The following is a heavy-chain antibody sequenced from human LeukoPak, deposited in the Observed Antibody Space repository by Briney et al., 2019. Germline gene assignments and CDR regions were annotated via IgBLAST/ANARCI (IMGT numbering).Heavy chain of an antibody. CDR3: ARNVPTKWFGELLFSDY. J-gene: IGHJ4*02. D-gene: IGHD3-10*01. V-gene: IGHV1-18*01. CDR1: GYTFTSYG. CDR2: ISAYNGNT. Sequence: ASVKVSCKASGYTFTSYGISWVRQAPGQGLEWMGLISAYNGNTNYAQKLQGRVTMTTDTSTSTAYMELRSLRSDDTAVYYCARNVPTKWFGELLFSDYWGQGTLVTVSS.